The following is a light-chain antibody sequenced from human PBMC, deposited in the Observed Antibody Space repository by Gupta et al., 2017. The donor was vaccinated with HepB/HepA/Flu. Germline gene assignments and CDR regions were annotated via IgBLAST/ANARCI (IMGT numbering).Light chain of an antibody. CDR3: QQYYNWPALT. Sequence: ELVLTQSPATLSVSPGERATLSCRASQSVSSNLAWYQQKPGQAPRLLIYGASTRATGIPARFSGSGSGTEFTLTISSLQSEDFAVYYCQQYYNWPALTFGGGTKVEIK. CDR2: GAS. V-gene: IGKV3-15*01. CDR1: QSVSSN. J-gene: IGKJ4*01.